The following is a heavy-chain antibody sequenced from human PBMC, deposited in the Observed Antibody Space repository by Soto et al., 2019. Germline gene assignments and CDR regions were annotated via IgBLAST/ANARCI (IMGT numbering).Heavy chain of an antibody. J-gene: IGHJ6*03. Sequence: ASVKVSCKASGYTFTSYGISWVRQAPGQGLEWMGWISAYNGNTNYAQKLQGRVTMTTGTSTSTAYMELRSLRSDDTAVYYCARVADDYGDYVSYYYYYMDVWGKGTTVTVSS. CDR3: ARVADDYGDYVSYYYYYMDV. V-gene: IGHV1-18*01. CDR2: ISAYNGNT. CDR1: GYTFTSYG. D-gene: IGHD4-17*01.